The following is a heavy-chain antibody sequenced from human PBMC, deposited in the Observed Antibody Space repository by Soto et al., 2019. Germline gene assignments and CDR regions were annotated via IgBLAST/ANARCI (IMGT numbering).Heavy chain of an antibody. D-gene: IGHD6-19*01. CDR1: GFTFSSYS. CDR3: AKRDDEVSSGWYWDDVFDI. Sequence: GGSLRLSCAASGFTFSSYSMHWVRQAPGKGLEWVAVISYDGSNKYYADSVKGRFTISRDNSKNTLYLQMNSRRAEDTAVYYCAKRDDEVSSGWYWDDVFDICGQGTMDNGSS. V-gene: IGHV3-30*18. CDR2: ISYDGSNK. J-gene: IGHJ3*02.